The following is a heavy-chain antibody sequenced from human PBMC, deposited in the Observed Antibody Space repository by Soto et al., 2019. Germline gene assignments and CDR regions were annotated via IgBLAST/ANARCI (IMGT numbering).Heavy chain of an antibody. D-gene: IGHD3-3*02. CDR1: SGSISSYD. Sequence: SETLSLTCTVSSGSISSYDWSWIRQPAGKGLEWIGRIYTSGSTNYNPSLKSRVTMSVDTSKNQFSLKLSSVTAADTAVYYCARDLAEYYYGMDVWGQGTTVTVSS. J-gene: IGHJ6*02. V-gene: IGHV4-4*07. CDR2: IYTSGST. CDR3: ARDLAEYYYGMDV.